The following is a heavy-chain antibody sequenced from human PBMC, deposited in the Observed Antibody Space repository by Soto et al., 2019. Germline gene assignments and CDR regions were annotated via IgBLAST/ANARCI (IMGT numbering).Heavy chain of an antibody. CDR3: AKTANGWFSAFDI. J-gene: IGHJ3*02. D-gene: IGHD6-19*01. CDR1: GVTFSSYA. V-gene: IGHV3-23*01. CDR2: ISGSGGTT. Sequence: EVQLLESGGGLVQPGGYLRISCAASGVTFSSYAMSWVRQAPGKGLEWVSAISGSGGTTYYADSVKGRFTFSRDNSKNTLYLQMNSLRAEDTAVYYCAKTANGWFSAFDIWGQGTMVTVSS.